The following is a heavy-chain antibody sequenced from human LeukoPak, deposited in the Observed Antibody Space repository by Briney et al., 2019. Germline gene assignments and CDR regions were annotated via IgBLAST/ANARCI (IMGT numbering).Heavy chain of an antibody. CDR3: ARETNYYYMDV. V-gene: IGHV1-2*02. Sequence: ASVKVSCKASGYTFTGYYMHWVRQAPGQGLEWMGWINPNSGGTNYAQKFQGRVTITADKSTSTAYTELSSLRSEDTAVYYCARETNYYYMDVWGKGTTVTVSS. CDR1: GYTFTGYY. J-gene: IGHJ6*03. CDR2: INPNSGGT.